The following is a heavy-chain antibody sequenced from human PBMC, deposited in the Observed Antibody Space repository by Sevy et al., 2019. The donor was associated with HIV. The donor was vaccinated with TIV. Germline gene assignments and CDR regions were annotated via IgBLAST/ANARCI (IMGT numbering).Heavy chain of an antibody. J-gene: IGHJ6*02. V-gene: IGHV3-7*01. CDR1: GFTFNSYW. Sequence: GGSLRLSCAASGFTFNSYWMSWVRQAPGKGLEWVANIKKDGSEKYYVDSVKGRFTIPRDNSQNSLFLQMNTLRAEDTAVYYCAREGSPYDTYYYYYGMDVWGQGTTVTVSS. CDR2: IKKDGSEK. CDR3: AREGSPYDTYYYYYGMDV. D-gene: IGHD5-12*01.